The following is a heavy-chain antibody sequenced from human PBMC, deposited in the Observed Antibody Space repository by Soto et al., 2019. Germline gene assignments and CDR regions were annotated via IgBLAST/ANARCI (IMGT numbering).Heavy chain of an antibody. V-gene: IGHV3-23*01. CDR3: AKSPGMYYYDSSGYYHHDY. CDR1: GFTFSSYA. Sequence: GGSLRLSCAASGFTFSSYAMSWVRQAPGKGLEWVSAISGSGVSTYYADSVKGRFTISRDNSKNTLYLQMNSLRAEDTAVYYCAKSPGMYYYDSSGYYHHDYWGQGTLVTDSS. CDR2: ISGSGVST. D-gene: IGHD3-22*01. J-gene: IGHJ4*02.